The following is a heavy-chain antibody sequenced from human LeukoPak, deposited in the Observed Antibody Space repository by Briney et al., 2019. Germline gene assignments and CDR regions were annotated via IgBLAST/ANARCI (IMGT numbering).Heavy chain of an antibody. CDR1: GYTFTSYY. CDR2: INPSGGST. D-gene: IGHD6-13*01. V-gene: IGHV1-46*01. J-gene: IGHJ1*01. Sequence: ASVKVSCKASGYTFTSYYMHWVRQAPGQGLEWMGIINPSGGSTSYAQKFQGRVTMTRDTPTSTVYMELSSLRSEDTAVYYYARGPTMAAAGAEYFQHWGQGTLVTVSS. CDR3: ARGPTMAAAGAEYFQH.